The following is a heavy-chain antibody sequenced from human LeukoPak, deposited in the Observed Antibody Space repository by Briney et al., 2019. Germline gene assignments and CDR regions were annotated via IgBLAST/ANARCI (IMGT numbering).Heavy chain of an antibody. V-gene: IGHV1-46*01. CDR1: GYTLTSYY. J-gene: IGHJ4*02. CDR3: ASAFADYYDSSGYYFDY. CDR2: INPSGGST. D-gene: IGHD3-22*01. Sequence: ASVKVSCKASGYTLTSYYMHWVRQAPGQGLEWMGIINPSGGSTSYAQKFQGRVTMTRDTSTSTVYMELSSLRSEDTAVYYCASAFADYYDSSGYYFDYWGQGTLVTVSS.